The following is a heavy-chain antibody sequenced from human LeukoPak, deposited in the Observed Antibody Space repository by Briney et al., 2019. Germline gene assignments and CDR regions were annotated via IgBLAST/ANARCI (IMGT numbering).Heavy chain of an antibody. CDR2: INHSGST. J-gene: IGHJ4*02. V-gene: IGHV4-34*01. D-gene: IGHD4-17*01. CDR3: ARVRDYSVDY. Sequence: SETLSLTCAVYGGSFSGYYWSWIRQPPGKGLEWIGEINHSGSTNYNPSLKSRVTISVDTPKNQFSLKLSSVTAADTAVYYCARVRDYSVDYWGQGTLVTVSS. CDR1: GGSFSGYY.